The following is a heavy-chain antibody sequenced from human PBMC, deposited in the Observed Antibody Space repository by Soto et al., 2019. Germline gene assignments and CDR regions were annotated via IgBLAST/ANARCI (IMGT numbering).Heavy chain of an antibody. CDR1: GCSISSYY. CDR3: ARGGRGGFDL. V-gene: IGHV4-59*08. Sequence: PSETLSLTCPVSGCSISSYYWSWIRQPPGKGLEWIGYIYYSGSTNYNPSLKSRVTISVDTSKNQFSLKLNSMTAADTAVYYCARGGRGGFDLWGHGTVVTVSS. D-gene: IGHD3-10*01. CDR2: IYYSGST. J-gene: IGHJ3*01.